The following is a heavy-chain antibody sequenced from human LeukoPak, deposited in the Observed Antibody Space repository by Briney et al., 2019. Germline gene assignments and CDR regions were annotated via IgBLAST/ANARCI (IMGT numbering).Heavy chain of an antibody. D-gene: IGHD5-12*01. Sequence: KPGGSLRLSCAASGFTFSGYAMSWVRQTPGKGLEWVSVIIGSVASTYYADSVKGRFTISRDNSKNTLYLQMNSLRADDTAVYYCAKGGYDYVEVGYFDYWGQGTLVTVSS. J-gene: IGHJ4*02. CDR3: AKGGYDYVEVGYFDY. CDR1: GFTFSGYA. V-gene: IGHV3-23*01. CDR2: IIGSVAST.